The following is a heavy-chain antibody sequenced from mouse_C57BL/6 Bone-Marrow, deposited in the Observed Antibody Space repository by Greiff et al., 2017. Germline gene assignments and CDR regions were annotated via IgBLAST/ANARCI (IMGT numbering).Heavy chain of an antibody. V-gene: IGHV1-59*01. Sequence: QVQLQQPGAELVRPGTSVKLSCKASGYTFTSYWMHWVKQRPGQGLEWIGVIDPSDSYTNYNQKFKGKATLTVDTSSSTAYMQLSSLTSEDSAVYYCSRSGPYDYCSRYSYYFDYWGQGTTLTVSS. J-gene: IGHJ2*01. D-gene: IGHD1-1*01. CDR2: IDPSDSYT. CDR1: GYTFTSYW. CDR3: SRSGPYDYCSRYSYYFDY.